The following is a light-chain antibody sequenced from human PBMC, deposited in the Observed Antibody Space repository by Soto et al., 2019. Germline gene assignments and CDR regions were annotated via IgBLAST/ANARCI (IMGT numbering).Light chain of an antibody. V-gene: IGLV1-51*01. J-gene: IGLJ2*01. Sequence: QSVLTQPPSVSAAPGQKVTISCSGSSSNIGNNYVSWYQQLPGTAPKLLIYDNNKRPSGIPDRFSGSKSGTSATLGITGLQTGDEADYYCGTWDSSLSAASVVFGGGTQLTVL. CDR3: GTWDSSLSAASVV. CDR2: DNN. CDR1: SSNIGNNY.